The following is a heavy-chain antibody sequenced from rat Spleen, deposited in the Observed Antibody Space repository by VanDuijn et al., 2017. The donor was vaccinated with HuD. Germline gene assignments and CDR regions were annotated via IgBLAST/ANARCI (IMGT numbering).Heavy chain of an antibody. J-gene: IGHJ4*01. CDR1: GFTFSYYA. Sequence: EVQLVESGGGLVQPGRSLKLSCAASGFTFSYYAMAWVRQAPNKGLEWVATISYDGGNTYYPDSVKGRFTISRDNAESTVYLQMNSLRSEDTATYYCGKDMNYYSTYPFYVMGDWGQGASVTVSS. CDR2: ISYDGGNT. CDR3: GKDMNYYSTYPFYVMGD. V-gene: IGHV5-17*01. D-gene: IGHD1-2*01.